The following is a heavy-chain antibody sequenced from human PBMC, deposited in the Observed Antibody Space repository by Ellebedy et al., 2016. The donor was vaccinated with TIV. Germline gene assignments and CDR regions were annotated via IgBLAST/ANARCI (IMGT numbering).Heavy chain of an antibody. CDR2: INSDGSST. CDR3: ATERSESYYNY. Sequence: PGGSLRLSCEASGIIFSSYWMHWVRQAPGKGLLWVSRINSDGSSTTYADSVKGRFTISRDNAKNTVYLQMNSLRLEDTAVYYCATERSESYYNYWGQGTLVTVSS. D-gene: IGHD1-26*01. CDR1: GIIFSSYW. J-gene: IGHJ4*02. V-gene: IGHV3-74*03.